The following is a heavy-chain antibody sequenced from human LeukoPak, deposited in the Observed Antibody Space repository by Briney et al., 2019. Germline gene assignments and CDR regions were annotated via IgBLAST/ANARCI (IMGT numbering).Heavy chain of an antibody. Sequence: GGSLRLSCTASGFTFSTHSMHWVRQAPGKGPVWVSRINSDGSSTRYADSVTGRFTISRDNAKNTVYLQMNSLRAEDTAVYYCAKVLGGLWPGIDYWGQGAVVTVSS. CDR1: GFTFSTHS. CDR2: INSDGSST. J-gene: IGHJ4*02. D-gene: IGHD2-15*01. CDR3: AKVLGGLWPGIDY. V-gene: IGHV3-74*01.